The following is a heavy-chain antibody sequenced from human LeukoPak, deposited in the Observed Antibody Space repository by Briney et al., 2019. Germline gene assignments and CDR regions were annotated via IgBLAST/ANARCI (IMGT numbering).Heavy chain of an antibody. J-gene: IGHJ4*02. Sequence: SETLSLTCAVSGGSISSSNWWSWGRQPPRKGLEWSGEIYHSGSTNYNPSLKSRVTISVHKSKNQFSLKLSSVTAADTAVYYCARGSMVRGVLDYWGQGTLVTVSS. V-gene: IGHV4-4*02. CDR3: ARGSMVRGVLDY. D-gene: IGHD3-10*01. CDR1: GGSISSSNW. CDR2: IYHSGST.